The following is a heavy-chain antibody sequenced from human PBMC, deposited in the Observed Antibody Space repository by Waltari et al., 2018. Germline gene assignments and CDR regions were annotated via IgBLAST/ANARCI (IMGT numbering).Heavy chain of an antibody. CDR3: AKSRIAAYYFDY. D-gene: IGHD6-13*01. Sequence: EVQLLESGGGLVQPGGSLRLSCAASGFTFSSYATSWVRQAPGKGLEWVSVIYSGGSTYYADSVKGRFTISRDNSKNTLYLQMNSLRAEDTAVYYCAKSRIAAYYFDYWGQGTLVTVSS. V-gene: IGHV3-23*03. CDR1: GFTFSSYA. J-gene: IGHJ4*02. CDR2: IYSGGST.